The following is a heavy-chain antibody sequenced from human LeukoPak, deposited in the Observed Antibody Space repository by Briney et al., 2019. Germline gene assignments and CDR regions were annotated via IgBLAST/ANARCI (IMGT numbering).Heavy chain of an antibody. Sequence: PGGSLRLSCAASGFTFSSYWMSWVRQAPGKGLEWVANIKQDGSEKYYVDSVKGRFTISRDNAKNSLYLQMNSLRAEDTAVYYCAREVGTRYFDWLPRWGYYYYYYMDVWGKGTTVTISS. D-gene: IGHD3-9*01. J-gene: IGHJ6*03. V-gene: IGHV3-7*01. CDR3: AREVGTRYFDWLPRWGYYYYYYMDV. CDR2: IKQDGSEK. CDR1: GFTFSSYW.